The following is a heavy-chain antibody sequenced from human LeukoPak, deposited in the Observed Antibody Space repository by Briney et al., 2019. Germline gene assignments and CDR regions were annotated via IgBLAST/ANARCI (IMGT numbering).Heavy chain of an antibody. CDR3: ATDLGLTMIRGVLVS. V-gene: IGHV3-15*01. Sequence: GGSLRLSCAASGFTFTSAWMSWVRQAPGKGLEWVGRIKSKGDGETTDYTAPVKGRFTMSRDDSKATLYLQMNYVIVEDTAVYFCATDLGLTMIRGVLVSWGQGALVSVSP. J-gene: IGHJ4*02. D-gene: IGHD3-10*01. CDR1: GFTFTSAW. CDR2: IKSKGDGETT.